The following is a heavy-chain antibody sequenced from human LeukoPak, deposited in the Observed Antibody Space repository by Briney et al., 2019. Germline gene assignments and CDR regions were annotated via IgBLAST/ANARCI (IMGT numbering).Heavy chain of an antibody. J-gene: IGHJ4*02. CDR1: RFTFSSYG. CDR3: AKDLGHRLHYFDY. Sequence: GGSLRLSCAASRFTFSSYGMHWVRQAPGKGLEWVAVISYDGSNKYYADSVKGRFTISRDNSKNTLYLQMNSLRAEDTAVYYCAKDLGHRLHYFDYWGQGTLVTVSS. D-gene: IGHD2-15*01. CDR2: ISYDGSNK. V-gene: IGHV3-30*18.